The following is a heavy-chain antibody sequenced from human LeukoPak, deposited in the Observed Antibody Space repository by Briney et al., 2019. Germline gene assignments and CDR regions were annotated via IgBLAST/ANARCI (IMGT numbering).Heavy chain of an antibody. V-gene: IGHV3-7*01. CDR3: TRDPYDRGGYGAFDL. CDR2: IKRDGSDK. J-gene: IGHJ3*01. D-gene: IGHD3-22*01. Sequence: TGGSLRLSCAASGFTFTAYSMTWVRQAPGEGLEWVANIKRDGSDKYYVDSVKGRFTISRDNAKNSLYLEMISLRVEDTAVYYCTRDPYDRGGYGAFDLWGLGTTITVSS. CDR1: GFTFTAYS.